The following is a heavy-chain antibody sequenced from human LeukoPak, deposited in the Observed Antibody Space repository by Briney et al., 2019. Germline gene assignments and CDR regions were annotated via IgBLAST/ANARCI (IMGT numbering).Heavy chain of an antibody. CDR3: ARAAEPSGYDYRGINNWFDP. CDR1: GVSISSGSFY. D-gene: IGHD5-12*01. J-gene: IGHJ5*02. V-gene: IGHV4-61*02. Sequence: TSETLSLTCTVSGVSISSGSFYWSWLRQPAGKGLEWIGRIFTSGTTNYNPSLKSRVTISVDTSKNQFSLNLSSVTAADTAIYYSARAAEPSGYDYRGINNWFDPWGQGTLVTVSS. CDR2: IFTSGTT.